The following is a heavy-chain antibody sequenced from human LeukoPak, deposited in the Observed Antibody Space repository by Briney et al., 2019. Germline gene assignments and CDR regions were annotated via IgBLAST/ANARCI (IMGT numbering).Heavy chain of an antibody. V-gene: IGHV1-18*01. J-gene: IGHJ5*02. Sequence: ASVKVSCKASGYTFTSYGISWVRQAPGQGLEWMGWISAYNGNTNYAQKLQGRVTMTTDTSTSTAYMELSSLRSEDTAVYYCARGASYDILTGLSSSLLSWGQGTLVTVSS. D-gene: IGHD3-9*01. CDR1: GYTFTSYG. CDR2: ISAYNGNT. CDR3: ARGASYDILTGLSSSLLS.